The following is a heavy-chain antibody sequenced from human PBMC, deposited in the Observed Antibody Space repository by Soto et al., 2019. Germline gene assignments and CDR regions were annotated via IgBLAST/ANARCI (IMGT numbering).Heavy chain of an antibody. CDR1: GGTFSSYT. Sequence: SVKVSCKASGGTFSSYTISWVRQAPGQGLEWMGRIIPILGIANYAQKFQGRVAITADKSTSTAYMELSSLRSEDTAVYYCARDFRSGSYYNGGFDPWGQGTLVTVSS. D-gene: IGHD3-10*01. CDR2: IIPILGIA. CDR3: ARDFRSGSYYNGGFDP. V-gene: IGHV1-69*04. J-gene: IGHJ5*02.